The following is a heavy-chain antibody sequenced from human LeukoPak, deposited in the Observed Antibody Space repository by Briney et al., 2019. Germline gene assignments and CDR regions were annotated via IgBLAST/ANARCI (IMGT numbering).Heavy chain of an antibody. D-gene: IGHD3-22*01. J-gene: IGHJ4*02. CDR3: ARITSVVVIIEAFDY. V-gene: IGHV3-48*01. CDR1: GFTFSSYS. CDR2: ISSSSSTI. Sequence: GGSLRLSCAASGFTFSSYSMNWVRQAPGKGLEWVSYISSSSSTIYYADSVKGRFTISRDNAKNSLYLQMNSLRAEDTAVYYCARITSVVVIIEAFDYWGQGTLVTVSS.